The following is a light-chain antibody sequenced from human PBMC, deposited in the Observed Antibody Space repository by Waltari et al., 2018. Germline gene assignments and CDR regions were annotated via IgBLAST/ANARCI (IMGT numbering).Light chain of an antibody. V-gene: IGKV3-15*01. CDR2: DAS. CDR3: QQFNTRYS. J-gene: IGKJ2*01. Sequence: EIVMTQSPATLSVSPGGGATLSCRASRAIASNVAWYKQKPGQLLRLLIFDASTRATGIPERFSGSWSGTEFTLTISSLQSEDSAVYFCQQFNTRYSFGQGTKLEI. CDR1: RAIASN.